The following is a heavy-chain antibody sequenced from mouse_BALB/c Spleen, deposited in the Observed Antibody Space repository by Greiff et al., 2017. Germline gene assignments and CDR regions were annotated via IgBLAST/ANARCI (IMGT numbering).Heavy chain of an antibody. CDR2: ISDGGSYT. CDR1: GFTFSDYY. D-gene: IGHD1-2*01. CDR3: ARGPYYGYYAMDY. Sequence: EVKLMESGGGLVKPGGSLKLSCAASGFTFSDYYMYWVRQTPGKRLEWVATISDGGSYTYYPDSVKGRFTISRDNAKNNRYLHMSSLKSEDTAMYYCARGPYYGYYAMDYWGQGTSVTVSS. V-gene: IGHV5-4*02. J-gene: IGHJ4*01.